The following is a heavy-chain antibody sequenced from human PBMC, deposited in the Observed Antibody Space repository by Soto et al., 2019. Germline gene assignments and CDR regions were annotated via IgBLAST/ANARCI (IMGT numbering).Heavy chain of an antibody. CDR2: ISGSGGST. CDR1: GFTFSSYA. CDR3: AKDGAMYSSSSGDYFDY. D-gene: IGHD6-13*01. Sequence: GGSLRLSCAASGFTFSSYAMSWVRQAPGKGLEWVSAISGSGGSTYYADSVRGRFTISRDNSKNTLYLQMNSLRAEDTAVYYCAKDGAMYSSSSGDYFDYWGQGTLVTVSS. V-gene: IGHV3-23*01. J-gene: IGHJ4*02.